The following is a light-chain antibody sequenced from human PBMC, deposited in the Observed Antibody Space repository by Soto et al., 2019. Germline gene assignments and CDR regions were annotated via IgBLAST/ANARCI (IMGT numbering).Light chain of an antibody. Sequence: QSALTQPASVSGSPGQSITISCTGTSNDYVSWYQQHPGKSPKLMIYEVSNRPSGVSNRFSGSKSGNTASLTISGLQAEDEADYYCSSYTSSSTLLFGGGTKLTVL. J-gene: IGLJ2*01. CDR2: EVS. V-gene: IGLV2-14*01. CDR3: SSYTSSSTLL. CDR1: SNDY.